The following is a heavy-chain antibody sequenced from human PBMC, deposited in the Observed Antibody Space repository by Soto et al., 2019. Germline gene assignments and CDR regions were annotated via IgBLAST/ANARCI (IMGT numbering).Heavy chain of an antibody. Sequence: HPGGSLRLSCAASGFTFSSYAMSWVRQAPGKGLEWVSAISGSGGSTYYADSVKGRFTISRDNSKNTLYLQMNSLRAEDTAVYYCAKAALRFLEWYYNRYYFDYWGQGTLVTVSS. V-gene: IGHV3-23*01. D-gene: IGHD3-3*01. CDR2: ISGSGGST. CDR1: GFTFSSYA. J-gene: IGHJ4*02. CDR3: AKAALRFLEWYYNRYYFDY.